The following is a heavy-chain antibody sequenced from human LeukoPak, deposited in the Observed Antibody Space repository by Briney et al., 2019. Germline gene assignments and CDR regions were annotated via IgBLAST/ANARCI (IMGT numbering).Heavy chain of an antibody. CDR3: ARVDTMVRGVIDYYFDY. Sequence: GGSLRLSCAASGFTVSSNYMSWVRQAPGKGLEWVSVIYSGGSTYYADSVKGRFTISRDNSKNTLYLQMISLRAEDTAVYYCARVDTMVRGVIDYYFDYWGQGTLVTVSS. CDR1: GFTVSSNY. J-gene: IGHJ4*02. D-gene: IGHD3-10*01. CDR2: IYSGGST. V-gene: IGHV3-53*01.